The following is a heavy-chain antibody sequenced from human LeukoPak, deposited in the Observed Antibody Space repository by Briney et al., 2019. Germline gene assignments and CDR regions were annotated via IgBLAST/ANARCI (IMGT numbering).Heavy chain of an antibody. CDR2: INPNSGNT. D-gene: IGHD2-21*02. Sequence: ASVKVSCKASGYTFTGYYMHWVRQAPGQGLEWMGWINPNSGNTGYAQKFQGRVTMTRNTSISTAYMELSSLRSEDTAVYYCARGPHIVVVTAMVWFDPWGQGTLVTVSS. CDR3: ARGPHIVVVTAMVWFDP. V-gene: IGHV1-8*02. CDR1: GYTFTGYY. J-gene: IGHJ5*02.